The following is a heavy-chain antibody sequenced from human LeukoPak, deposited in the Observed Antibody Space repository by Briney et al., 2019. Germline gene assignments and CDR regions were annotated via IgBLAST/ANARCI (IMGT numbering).Heavy chain of an antibody. J-gene: IGHJ4*02. Sequence: GGSLRLSCAASGFTFSSYEMNWVRQAPGKGLEWVSYISSTGSLKYYADSVKGRFTISRDNVRNSLYLQMNSLRVDDTAVYYCARDGAPRTDYWGQGPLVTVSS. CDR2: ISSTGSLK. CDR1: GFTFSSYE. CDR3: ARDGAPRTDY. D-gene: IGHD3-16*01. V-gene: IGHV3-48*03.